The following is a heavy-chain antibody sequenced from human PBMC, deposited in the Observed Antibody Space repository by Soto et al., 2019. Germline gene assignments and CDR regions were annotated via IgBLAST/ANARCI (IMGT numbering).Heavy chain of an antibody. D-gene: IGHD5-18*01. J-gene: IGHJ4*02. CDR3: ATESGSTYGYFDY. V-gene: IGHV4-30-4*01. CDR1: GGSVTGDEDY. Sequence: SETLSLTCTVYGGSVTGDEDYWSWIRQSAGKGLEWIGYISNSGSTGYNPSLKTRLSMSVDRSKNQFTLRLTSVTAADTAVYFCATESGSTYGYFDYWGQGTQVTVSS. CDR2: ISNSGST.